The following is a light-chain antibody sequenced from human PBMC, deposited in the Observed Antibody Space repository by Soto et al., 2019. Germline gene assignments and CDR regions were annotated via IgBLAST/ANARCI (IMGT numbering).Light chain of an antibody. V-gene: IGKV3-11*01. CDR1: QSVTNY. CDR2: DAS. J-gene: IGKJ5*01. Sequence: EIFLTQSPDTLSLSPGERSTLSFRSSQSVTNYIAWYQQRPGQAPRLLIYDASNRATGVPARFSGSGSGTEFNLTISSLQSEDFAVYYCQQYHNWPITFGQGTRLEIK. CDR3: QQYHNWPIT.